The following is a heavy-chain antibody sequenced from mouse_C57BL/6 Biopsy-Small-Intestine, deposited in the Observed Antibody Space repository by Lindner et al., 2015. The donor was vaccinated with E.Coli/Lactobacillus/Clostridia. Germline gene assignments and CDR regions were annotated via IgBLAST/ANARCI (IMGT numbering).Heavy chain of an antibody. V-gene: IGHV1-81*01. CDR2: IIPIFGTA. CDR1: GDTFSSYA. J-gene: IGHJ2*01. D-gene: IGHD2-14*01. CDR3: ARHRYGEKYFDY. Sequence: PVKVSCKASGDTFSSYAISWVRQAPGQGLEWMGQIIPIFGTANYAQKFQGRVTIAADESTSTAYMELSSLRSEDTAVHYCARHRYGEKYFDYWGQGSLVTVSS.